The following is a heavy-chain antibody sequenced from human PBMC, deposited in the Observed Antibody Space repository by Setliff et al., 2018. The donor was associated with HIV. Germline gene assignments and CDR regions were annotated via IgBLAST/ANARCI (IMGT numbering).Heavy chain of an antibody. V-gene: IGHV1-69*05. CDR2: IIPIFKSA. Sequence: RASVKVSCKVSGDTFNNYGLNWVRQAPGQGLEWMGGIIPIFKSADYAQKFQGRVTITTDESTSTAYMDLSSLKSEDTAVYFCTRSSSDWIQVRFDPWGQGTLVTVSS. D-gene: IGHD6-19*01. CDR3: TRSSSDWIQVRFDP. J-gene: IGHJ5*02. CDR1: GDTFNNYG.